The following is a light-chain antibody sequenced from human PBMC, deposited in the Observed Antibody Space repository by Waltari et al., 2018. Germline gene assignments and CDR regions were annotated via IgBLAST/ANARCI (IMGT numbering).Light chain of an antibody. CDR1: KSTGNN. Sequence: ETIMTQSPAILSVSPGETATLSCRASKSTGNNLAWYQQTPGQAPRLLIYVASSRGTGIPARFFGAGSGTDFTLTISSLQSEDFAVYYCQQYNEWPYTFGQGTKVDLK. CDR3: QQYNEWPYT. CDR2: VAS. J-gene: IGKJ2*01. V-gene: IGKV3-15*01.